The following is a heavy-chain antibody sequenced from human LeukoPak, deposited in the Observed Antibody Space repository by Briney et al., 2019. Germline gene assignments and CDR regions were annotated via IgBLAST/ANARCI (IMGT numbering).Heavy chain of an antibody. D-gene: IGHD3-10*01. CDR2: ISSSSSYI. V-gene: IGHV3-21*01. Sequence: GGSLRLSCAASGFTFSSYSMNWVRQAPGKGLEWVSSISSSSSYIYYADSVKGRFTISRDNSKNTLYLQMNSLRAEDTAVYYCAKSGYYYYYYGMDVWGQGTTVTVSS. J-gene: IGHJ6*02. CDR1: GFTFSSYS. CDR3: AKSGYYYYYYGMDV.